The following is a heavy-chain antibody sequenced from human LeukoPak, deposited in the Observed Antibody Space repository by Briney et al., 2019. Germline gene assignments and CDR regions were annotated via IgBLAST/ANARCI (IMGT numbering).Heavy chain of an antibody. CDR2: ISSTGNYI. J-gene: IGHJ4*02. CDR1: GFIFRNFN. Sequence: GGSLRVSCVGSGFIFRNFNMNWVRQAPGRGLEWVSSISSTGNYIHYAASVKGRFTISRDNAQKSLYLQMNSLRVGDSAVYYCARVSTGPVWGQGTLVTVSS. D-gene: IGHD1-1*01. V-gene: IGHV3-21*01. CDR3: ARVSTGPV.